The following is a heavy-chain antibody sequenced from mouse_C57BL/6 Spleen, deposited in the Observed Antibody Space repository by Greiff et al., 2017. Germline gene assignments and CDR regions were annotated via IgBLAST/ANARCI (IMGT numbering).Heavy chain of an antibody. CDR2: IDPETGGT. J-gene: IGHJ3*01. V-gene: IGHV1-15*01. CDR3: TGWDRGSPFAY. Sequence: VKLMESGAELVRPGASVTLSCKASGYTFTDYEMHWVKQTPVPGLAWIGAIDPETGGTAYNRKFKGKAILTADKASSTAYMDIHSLTSEDTAIYYCTGWDRGSPFAYWGQGTLVTVSA. D-gene: IGHD4-1*01. CDR1: GYTFTDYE.